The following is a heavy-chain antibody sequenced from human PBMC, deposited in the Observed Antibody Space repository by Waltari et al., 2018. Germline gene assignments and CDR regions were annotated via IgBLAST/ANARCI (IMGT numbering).Heavy chain of an antibody. Sequence: DVQLLESGGGLIQPGGSLRLSCAAHGFTFSSNYMRWGRRAPGKGLGWVSVIGGGGRTNYADSVKGRFTISRDKSKKTLYLQMNGLRAEDTAGYYCARPYSSSYYWGQGTLVTVSS. J-gene: IGHJ4*02. D-gene: IGHD6-6*01. CDR1: GFTFSSNY. CDR2: IGGGGRT. CDR3: ARPYSSSYY. V-gene: IGHV3-53*01.